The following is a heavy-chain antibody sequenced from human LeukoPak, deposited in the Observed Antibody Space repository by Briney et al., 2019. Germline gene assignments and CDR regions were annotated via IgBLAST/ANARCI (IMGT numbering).Heavy chain of an antibody. D-gene: IGHD3-22*01. Sequence: ASVKVSCKASGYTFTSYGISWVRQAPGQGLEWMGWISAYNGNTNYAQKLQGRVTMTTDTSTSTAYMELRSLRSDDTAVYYCARDKAGFDYYDSSGYPTADYWGQGTLVTVSS. CDR2: ISAYNGNT. CDR1: GYTFTSYG. CDR3: ARDKAGFDYYDSSGYPTADY. V-gene: IGHV1-18*01. J-gene: IGHJ4*02.